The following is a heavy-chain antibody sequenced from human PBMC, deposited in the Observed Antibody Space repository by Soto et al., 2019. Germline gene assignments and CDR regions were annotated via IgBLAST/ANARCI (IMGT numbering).Heavy chain of an antibody. CDR2: LNPNGTFT. Sequence: EVQLVESGGGLVQPGGSLRLSCAGSGFTFSGYWMHWVRQAPGKGPVWVSRLNPNGTFTTNADSVKGRFTISGDNAQNTVSLPMTSLRADDTAVYYCARGGTSTTYWGVFYTWGQGTLVTVSS. J-gene: IGHJ4*02. V-gene: IGHV3-74*01. CDR3: ARGGTSTTYWGVFYT. D-gene: IGHD7-27*01. CDR1: GFTFSGYW.